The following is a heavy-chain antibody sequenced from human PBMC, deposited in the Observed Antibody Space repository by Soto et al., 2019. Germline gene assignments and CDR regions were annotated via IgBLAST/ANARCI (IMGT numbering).Heavy chain of an antibody. CDR1: GGSISSYY. V-gene: IGHV4-59*01. Sequence: QVQLQESGPGLVKPSETLSLTCTVSGGSISSYYWSWIRQPPGKGLEWIGYIYYSGSTNYNPSLKSRVTISVDTSKNQFSLKLSSVTAAATAVYYCARGHYYDSSGFDYWGQGTLVTVSS. J-gene: IGHJ4*02. D-gene: IGHD3-22*01. CDR2: IYYSGST. CDR3: ARGHYYDSSGFDY.